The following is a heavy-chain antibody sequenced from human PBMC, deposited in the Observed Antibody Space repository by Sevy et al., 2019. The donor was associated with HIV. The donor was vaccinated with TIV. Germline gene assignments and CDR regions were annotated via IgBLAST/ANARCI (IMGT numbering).Heavy chain of an antibody. Sequence: GGSLRLSCEASGFTFTRHAFHWVRQAPGKGLEWVAVVSKEGTNKYYADSVKGRFTISRDNSRNTLYLQMQSLRADDTAVYFCARDPHSVPHWGSFDSWGQGTLVTVSS. D-gene: IGHD3-16*01. CDR3: ARDPHSVPHWGSFDS. CDR2: VSKEGTNK. CDR1: GFTFTRHA. J-gene: IGHJ4*02. V-gene: IGHV3-30-3*01.